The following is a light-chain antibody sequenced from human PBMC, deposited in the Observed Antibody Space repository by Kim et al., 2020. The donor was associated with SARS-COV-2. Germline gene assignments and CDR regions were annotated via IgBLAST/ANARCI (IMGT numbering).Light chain of an antibody. V-gene: IGKV3-20*01. Sequence: PGGEAAPPSWSGRSGSSTYLAWYQQKPGQAPRLLIYGASTRATGIPARFSGSGSGTEFTLTIFSLESEDFAVYYCQQYDNSPRTFGPGTKVDIK. CDR1: RSGSSTY. CDR3: QQYDNSPRT. CDR2: GAS. J-gene: IGKJ1*01.